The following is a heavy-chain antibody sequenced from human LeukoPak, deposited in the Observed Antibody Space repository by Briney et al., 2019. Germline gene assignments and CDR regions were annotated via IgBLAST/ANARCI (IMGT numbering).Heavy chain of an antibody. V-gene: IGHV1-18*01. CDR2: ISAYNGQT. J-gene: IGHJ4*02. D-gene: IGHD4-17*01. Sequence: ASVKVSCKASGYTFINYGINWVRQAPGQGLEWMGWISAYNGQTNYAQKLQGRVTMTTDTSTSTAYMELRSLRSDDTAAYYCARGDYGDSMGYWGQGTLVTVSS. CDR1: GYTFINYG. CDR3: ARGDYGDSMGY.